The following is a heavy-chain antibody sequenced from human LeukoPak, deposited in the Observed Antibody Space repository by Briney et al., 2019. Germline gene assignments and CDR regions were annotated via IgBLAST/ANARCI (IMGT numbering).Heavy chain of an antibody. J-gene: IGHJ5*02. D-gene: IGHD2-21*01. Sequence: ASETLSLTCTVSGGSISSGGYYWSWIRQPAGKGLEWIGRIYTSGSTNYNPSLKSRVTISVDTSKNQFSLKLSSVTAADTAVHYCARAVHITPNWFDPWGQGTLVTVSS. V-gene: IGHV4-61*02. CDR1: GGSISSGGYY. CDR3: ARAVHITPNWFDP. CDR2: IYTSGST.